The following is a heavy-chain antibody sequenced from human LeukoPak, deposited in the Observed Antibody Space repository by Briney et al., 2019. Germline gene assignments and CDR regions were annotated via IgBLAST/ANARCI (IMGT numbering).Heavy chain of an antibody. CDR3: ARDLTGPRTSYYYYGMDV. Sequence: GGSLRLSCAASGFTVSSNYMSWVRQAPGKGLEWVSVIYSGGSTYYADSVKGRFTISRDNSKNTLYLQMNSLRAEVTAVYYCARDLTGPRTSYYYYGMDVWGQGTTVTVSS. J-gene: IGHJ6*02. D-gene: IGHD7-27*01. CDR2: IYSGGST. V-gene: IGHV3-53*01. CDR1: GFTVSSNY.